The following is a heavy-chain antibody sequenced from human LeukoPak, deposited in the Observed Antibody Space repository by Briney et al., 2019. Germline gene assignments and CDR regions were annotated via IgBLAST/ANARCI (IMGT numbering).Heavy chain of an antibody. CDR3: ARGGNWQQLVEYYFDY. J-gene: IGHJ4*02. CDR2: INPNSGVT. CDR1: GYIFTVYY. D-gene: IGHD6-13*01. V-gene: IGHV1-2*02. Sequence: ASVMVSCKASGYIFTVYYIHWVRQAPGQGLEWMGWINPNSGVTRYAQKFQGRVTTTRDTSINTAYMEVSRLRSDDTAVYYCARGGNWQQLVEYYFDYWGQGTLVTVSS.